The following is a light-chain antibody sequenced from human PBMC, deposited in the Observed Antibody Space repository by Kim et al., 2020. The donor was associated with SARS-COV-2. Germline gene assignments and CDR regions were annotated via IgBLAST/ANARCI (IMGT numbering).Light chain of an antibody. CDR2: AVS. CDR3: SSYTRSCAKYV. CDR1: SRDVGSYNY. Sequence: QSITIACNVGSRDVGSYNYVSWYQQHPGEAPKLMMFAVSKRPSVVYNRFSGSKSGNTASLTSSGLQAEDEADYYCSSYTRSCAKYVFGTGTKVTVL. V-gene: IGLV2-14*03. J-gene: IGLJ1*01.